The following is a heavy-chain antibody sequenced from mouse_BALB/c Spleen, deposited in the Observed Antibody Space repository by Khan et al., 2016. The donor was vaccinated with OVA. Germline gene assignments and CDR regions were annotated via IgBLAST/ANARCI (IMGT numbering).Heavy chain of an antibody. J-gene: IGHJ2*01. Sequence: QVQLKQSGAELAKPGASVKMSCKASGYTFTTYWMHWVKQRPGQGLEWIGYISPTSDYTDYNEKFKDKATLSADKSSSTAYMQLSSLTSEDSAVYYCARDRIDYWGQGTTLTVSS. CDR2: ISPTSDYT. CDR3: ARDRIDY. CDR1: GYTFTTYW. V-gene: IGHV1-7*01.